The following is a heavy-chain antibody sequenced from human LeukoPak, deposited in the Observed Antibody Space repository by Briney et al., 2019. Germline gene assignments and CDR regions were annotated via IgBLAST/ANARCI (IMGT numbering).Heavy chain of an antibody. V-gene: IGHV3-72*01. D-gene: IGHD3-10*01. CDR1: GFNFSEPY. CDR2: IRNKGNRYTT. J-gene: IGHJ4*02. Sequence: SGGSLSLSCVASGFNFSEPYMDWLRQAPGKGLEWVGLIRNKGNRYTTEYAASLKGRFTISRDDSSNSLYLQRKSLKTEVTAVYYCARDARGSPDYWGQGTLVTVSS. CDR3: ARDARGSPDY.